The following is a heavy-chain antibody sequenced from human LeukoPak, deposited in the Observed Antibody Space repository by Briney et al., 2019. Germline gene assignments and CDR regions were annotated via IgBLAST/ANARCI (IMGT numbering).Heavy chain of an antibody. CDR3: ARDRRYGDYVLPTDY. CDR1: GFTFSSDW. V-gene: IGHV3-7*01. J-gene: IGHJ4*02. D-gene: IGHD4-17*01. CDR2: IKQDGSEK. Sequence: GGSLRLSCAASGFTFSSDWMSWVRRAPGKGLEWVANIKQDGSEKYYVDSVKGRFTISRDNAKNSLYLQMNSLRAEDTAVYYCARDRRYGDYVLPTDYWGQGTLVTVSS.